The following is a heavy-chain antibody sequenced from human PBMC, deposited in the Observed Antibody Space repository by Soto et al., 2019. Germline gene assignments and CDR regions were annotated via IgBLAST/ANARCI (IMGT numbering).Heavy chain of an antibody. CDR3: AGDYYTTTLYYDSRGYYEGAFDI. CDR1: GFTVSSNY. V-gene: IGHV3-53*01. Sequence: GGSLRLSCAASGFTVSSNYMSWVRQAPGKGLEWVSVIYSGGSTYYAYSVKGRFTISRDNSKNRQYLQMKSLRAEDMAVYYCAGDYYTTTLYYDSRGYYEGAFDIWGQGTMVTVSS. D-gene: IGHD3-22*01. CDR2: IYSGGST. J-gene: IGHJ3*02.